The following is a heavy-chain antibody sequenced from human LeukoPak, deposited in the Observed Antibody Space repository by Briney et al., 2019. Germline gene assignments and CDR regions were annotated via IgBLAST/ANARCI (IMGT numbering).Heavy chain of an antibody. V-gene: IGHV5-51*01. J-gene: IGHJ4*02. CDR3: ARTDYYDSSGTPLFFY. D-gene: IGHD3-22*01. Sequence: GASLQISCKGSGSSFTSYWIGWVRQVPGKGLEWMGIIYPGDSDTRYSPSFQGQVTISADKSISTAYLQWSSLKASDTAMYYCARTDYYDSSGTPLFFYWGQGTLVTVSS. CDR1: GSSFTSYW. CDR2: IYPGDSDT.